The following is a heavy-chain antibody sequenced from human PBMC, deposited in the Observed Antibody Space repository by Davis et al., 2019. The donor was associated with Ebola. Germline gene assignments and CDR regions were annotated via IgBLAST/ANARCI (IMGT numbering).Heavy chain of an antibody. CDR1: GGSISSYY. J-gene: IGHJ5*02. V-gene: IGHV4-59*01. CDR3: ARAHLGYCSSTSCYTLDP. Sequence: PSETLSLTCTVSGGSISSYYWSWIRQPPGKGLEWIGYIYYSGSTNYNPSLKSRVTISVDTSKNQFSLKLSSVTAADTAVYYCARAHLGYCSSTSCYTLDPWGQGTLVTVSS. CDR2: IYYSGST. D-gene: IGHD2-2*02.